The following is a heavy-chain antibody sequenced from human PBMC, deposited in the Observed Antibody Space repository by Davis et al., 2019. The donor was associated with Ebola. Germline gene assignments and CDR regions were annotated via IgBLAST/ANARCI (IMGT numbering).Heavy chain of an antibody. CDR2: INHSGST. J-gene: IGHJ4*02. V-gene: IGHV4-34*01. Sequence: MPSETLSLTCAVYGGSFSAYYWSWIRQPPGKGLEWIGEINHSGSTNYNPSLKSRVTISVDTSKNQFSLKLSSVTAADTAVYYCARMQVDTAMVPNPNFDYWGQGTLVTVSS. D-gene: IGHD5-18*01. CDR3: ARMQVDTAMVPNPNFDY. CDR1: GGSFSAYY.